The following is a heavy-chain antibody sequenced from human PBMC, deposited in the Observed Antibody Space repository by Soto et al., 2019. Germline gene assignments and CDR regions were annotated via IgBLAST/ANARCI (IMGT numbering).Heavy chain of an antibody. CDR3: AEGLTQWLVAAAFDI. CDR2: ISYDGSNK. J-gene: IGHJ3*02. D-gene: IGHD6-19*01. Sequence: QVQLVESGGGVVQPGRSLRLSCAASGFTFNTYGIHWVRQAPGKGLEWVAAISYDGSNKYYLDSVKGRFTISRDNSKKKVYLQMNRLRSEDTDVYYCAEGLTQWLVAAAFDIWGQGTMVTVSS. CDR1: GFTFNTYG. V-gene: IGHV3-30*18.